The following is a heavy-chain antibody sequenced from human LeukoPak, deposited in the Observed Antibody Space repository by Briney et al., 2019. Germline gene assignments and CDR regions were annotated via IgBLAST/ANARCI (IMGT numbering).Heavy chain of an antibody. D-gene: IGHD6-13*01. CDR2: ISSSSSTI. J-gene: IGHJ4*02. CDR3: ARVAYSSSWLLFDY. Sequence: GGSLRLSCAASGFTFSSYSMNWVRQAPGKGLEWVSYISSSSSTIYYADSVKGRFTIYRDNAKNSLYLQMNSLRAEDTAVYYCARVAYSSSWLLFDYWGQGTLVTVSS. V-gene: IGHV3-48*04. CDR1: GFTFSSYS.